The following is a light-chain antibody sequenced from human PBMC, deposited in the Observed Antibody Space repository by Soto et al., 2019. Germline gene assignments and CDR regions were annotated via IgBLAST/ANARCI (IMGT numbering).Light chain of an antibody. CDR1: QSLSSNY. CDR3: QQYDNAPFY. V-gene: IGKV3-20*01. J-gene: IGKJ3*01. CDR2: GAS. Sequence: EIVLTQSPCTLSLSPGERATLSCRASQSLSSNYLAWYQQRPGKSPRLLVYGASSRATGIPDRFSGSGFGTDFDLTISRLEPEDSAVYYCQQYDNAPFYVGPGTRVCIK.